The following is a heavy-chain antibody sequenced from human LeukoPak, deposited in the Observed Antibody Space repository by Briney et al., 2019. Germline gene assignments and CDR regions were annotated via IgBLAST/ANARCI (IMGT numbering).Heavy chain of an antibody. CDR2: IYYSGST. CDR3: ARGKGIAAF. Sequence: LEWIGYIYYSGSTNYNPSLKSRVTISVDTSKNQFSLKLSSVTAADTAVYYCARGKGIAAFWGQGTLVTVSS. D-gene: IGHD6-13*01. V-gene: IGHV4-59*09. J-gene: IGHJ4*02.